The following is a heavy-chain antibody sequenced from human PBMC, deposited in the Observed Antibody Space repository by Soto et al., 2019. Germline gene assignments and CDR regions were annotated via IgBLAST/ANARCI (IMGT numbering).Heavy chain of an antibody. J-gene: IGHJ6*03. Sequence: SETLSLTCAISGDSVSSNSAAWNWIRQSPSRGLEWLGRTYYRSKWYNDYAVSVKSRITINPDTSKNQFSLQLNSVIPEDTAVYYCAREYYDFWSGYSYYYMDVWGKGTTVTVSS. CDR2: TYYRSKWYN. V-gene: IGHV6-1*01. CDR3: AREYYDFWSGYSYYYMDV. D-gene: IGHD3-3*01. CDR1: GDSVSSNSAA.